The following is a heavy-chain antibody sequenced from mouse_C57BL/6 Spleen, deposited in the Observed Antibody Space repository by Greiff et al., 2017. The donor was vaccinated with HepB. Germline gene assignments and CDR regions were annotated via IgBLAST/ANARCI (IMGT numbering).Heavy chain of an antibody. CDR2: INYDGSST. CDR3: ARGIYYGNYEYFDV. V-gene: IGHV5-16*01. J-gene: IGHJ1*03. CDR1: GFTFSDYY. D-gene: IGHD2-1*01. Sequence: EVKLVESEGGLVQPGSSMKLSCTASGFTFSDYYMAWVRQVPEKGLEWVANINYDGSSTYYLDSLKSRFIISRDNAKNILYLQMSSLKSEDTATYYCARGIYYGNYEYFDVWGTGTTVTVSS.